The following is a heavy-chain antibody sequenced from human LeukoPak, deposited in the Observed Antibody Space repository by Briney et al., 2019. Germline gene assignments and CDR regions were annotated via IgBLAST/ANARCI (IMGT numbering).Heavy chain of an antibody. D-gene: IGHD5-24*01. CDR1: GFTFSSYA. CDR2: ISGSGGST. CDR3: AKDGRAEMATITSYYYYMDV. V-gene: IGHV3-23*01. J-gene: IGHJ6*03. Sequence: GGSLRLSCAASGFTFSSYAMSWVRQAPGKGLEWVSAISGSGGSTYYADSVKGRFTISRDNSKNTLYLQMNSLRAEDTAVYYCAKDGRAEMATITSYYYYMDVWGKGTTVTVSS.